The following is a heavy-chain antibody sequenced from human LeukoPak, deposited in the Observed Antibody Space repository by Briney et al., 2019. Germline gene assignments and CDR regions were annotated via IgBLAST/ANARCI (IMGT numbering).Heavy chain of an antibody. CDR2: FDPEDGET. CDR1: GYTLTELS. Sequence: GASVKVSCKVSGYTLTELSIHWVRQAPGKGLEWMGGFDPEDGETIYAQKFQGRVTMTEDTSTDTAYMELSSLRSEDTAVYYCANLAYCGGDCSRGYNWFDPWGQGTLVTVSS. V-gene: IGHV1-24*01. D-gene: IGHD2-21*02. CDR3: ANLAYCGGDCSRGYNWFDP. J-gene: IGHJ5*02.